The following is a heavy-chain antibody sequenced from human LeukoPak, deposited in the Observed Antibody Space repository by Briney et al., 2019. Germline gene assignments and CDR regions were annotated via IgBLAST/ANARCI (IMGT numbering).Heavy chain of an antibody. CDR2: INPNSGGT. J-gene: IGHJ6*03. CDR3: ARPDTAMGRHYYYYYMDV. D-gene: IGHD5-18*01. Sequence: ASVKVSCKASGYTFTGYYMHWVRQAPGQGLEWMGWINPNSGGTNYAQKFQGRVTMTTDTSISTAYMELSRLRSDDTAVYYCARPDTAMGRHYYYYYMDVWGKGTTVTVSS. CDR1: GYTFTGYY. V-gene: IGHV1-2*02.